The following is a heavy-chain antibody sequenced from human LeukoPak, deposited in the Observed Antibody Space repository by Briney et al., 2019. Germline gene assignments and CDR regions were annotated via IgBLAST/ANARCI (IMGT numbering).Heavy chain of an antibody. Sequence: ASVKVSCKASGYTFTSHSISWVRQAPGQGREGMGWISAYNGNTDYDQKFQGRVTMTTDTSTSTAYMELRSLRSDDTAVYYCASRLGAYGEYASFDYWGQGTLVSVSS. D-gene: IGHD4-17*01. V-gene: IGHV1-18*01. J-gene: IGHJ4*02. CDR1: GYTFTSHS. CDR3: ASRLGAYGEYASFDY. CDR2: ISAYNGNT.